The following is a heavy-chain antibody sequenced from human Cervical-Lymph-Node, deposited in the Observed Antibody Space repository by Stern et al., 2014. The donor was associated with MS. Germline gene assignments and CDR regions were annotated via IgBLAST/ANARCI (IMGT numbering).Heavy chain of an antibody. CDR3: ASPPPRRKWDDPNYGMDV. J-gene: IGHJ6*02. D-gene: IGHD1-1*01. CDR1: GYTFTNNW. V-gene: IGHV5-51*03. CDR2: IYPDDSAI. Sequence: VQLVESGAEVKKPGESLKISCKGSGYTFTNNWIAWVRQMPGKGLEGMGIIYPDDSAIRYSPSFQGQVTISADKSLSTSSLHRSSMKAADSAVYYCASPPPRRKWDDPNYGMDVWGQGTTVTVSS.